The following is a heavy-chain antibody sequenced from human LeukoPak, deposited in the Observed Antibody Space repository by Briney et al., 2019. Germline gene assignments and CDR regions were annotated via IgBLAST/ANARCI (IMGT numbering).Heavy chain of an antibody. Sequence: GGSLRLSCAASGFTLNTINMNWVRQAPGKGLEWVSSISSGGYYIYDADSVNGRFTTSRDNANNSLSLQLTSLRVEGTAVYYCARGHYDVLAASYKWAPDYWGQGTLVTVSS. D-gene: IGHD3-9*01. CDR2: ISSGGYYI. CDR1: GFTLNTIN. V-gene: IGHV3-21*01. J-gene: IGHJ4*02. CDR3: ARGHYDVLAASYKWAPDY.